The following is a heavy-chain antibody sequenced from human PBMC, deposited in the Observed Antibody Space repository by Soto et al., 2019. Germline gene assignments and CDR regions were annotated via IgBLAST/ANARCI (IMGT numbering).Heavy chain of an antibody. CDR1: GGSISSSNW. V-gene: IGHV4-4*02. CDR2: IYHSGST. Sequence: SETLSLTCGVSGGSISSSNWWSWVRQPPGKGLGWIGEIYHSGSTNYNPSLKSRVSISADKSRNQFSLNLSSVTAADTAVYYWVIDNRPNSQVEAIPWFDPRGHGTLVTV. J-gene: IGHJ5*02. CDR3: VIDNRPNSQVEAIPWFDP. D-gene: IGHD1-26*01.